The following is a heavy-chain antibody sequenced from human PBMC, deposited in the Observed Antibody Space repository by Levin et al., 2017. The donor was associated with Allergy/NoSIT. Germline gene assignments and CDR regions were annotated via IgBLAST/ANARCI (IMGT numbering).Heavy chain of an antibody. V-gene: IGHV4-34*01. CDR1: GGSFSGYY. D-gene: IGHD3-10*01. J-gene: IGHJ6*02. Sequence: SETLSLTCAVYGGSFSGYYWSWIRQPPGKGLEWIGEINHSGSTNYNPSLKSRVTISVDTSKNQFSLKLSSVTAADTAVYYCASARGRLYYYGSGGYYSRGSGLGSYYYGMDVWGQGTPVTVSS. CDR2: INHSGST. CDR3: ASARGRLYYYGSGGYYSRGSGLGSYYYGMDV.